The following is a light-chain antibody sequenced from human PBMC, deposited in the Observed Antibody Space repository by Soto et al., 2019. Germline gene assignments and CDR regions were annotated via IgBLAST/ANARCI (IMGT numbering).Light chain of an antibody. J-gene: IGKJ3*01. V-gene: IGKV1-39*01. Sequence: DIQMTQSPSSLSASVGDRVTITCRASQSISSYLNWYQQKPGKAPKLLIYAASSLQSGVPSRFSGSGSGTEFTLTISSLQPEDFAAYYCQQSYSTLFTFGPRTKVDIK. CDR1: QSISSY. CDR2: AAS. CDR3: QQSYSTLFT.